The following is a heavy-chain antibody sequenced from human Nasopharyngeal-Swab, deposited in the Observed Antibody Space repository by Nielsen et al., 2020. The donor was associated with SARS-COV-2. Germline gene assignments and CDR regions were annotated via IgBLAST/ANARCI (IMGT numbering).Heavy chain of an antibody. D-gene: IGHD6-19*01. Sequence: WVRQAPGQGLEWMGRIIPILGMANYAQKFQGRVTITADKSTSTAYMELSSLRSEDTAVYYCARGDKGYSSGWVYWGQGTLVTVSS. V-gene: IGHV1-69*04. J-gene: IGHJ4*02. CDR3: ARGDKGYSSGWVY. CDR2: IIPILGMA.